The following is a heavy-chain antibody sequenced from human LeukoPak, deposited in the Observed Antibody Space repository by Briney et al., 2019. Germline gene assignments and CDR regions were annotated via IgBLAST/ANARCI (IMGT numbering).Heavy chain of an antibody. CDR1: GVSFSGYY. Sequence: PSETLSLTCAVYGVSFSGYYWSWIRQPPGKGLEWIGEINHSGSTNYNPSLKSRVTISVDTSKNQFSLKLSSVTAADTAVYYCASYPHDYGDYGGLDYWGQGTLVTVSS. CDR2: INHSGST. D-gene: IGHD4-17*01. V-gene: IGHV4-34*01. J-gene: IGHJ4*02. CDR3: ASYPHDYGDYGGLDY.